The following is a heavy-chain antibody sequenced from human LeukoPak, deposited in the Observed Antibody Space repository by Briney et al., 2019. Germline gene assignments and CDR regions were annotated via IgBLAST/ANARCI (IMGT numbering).Heavy chain of an antibody. V-gene: IGHV5-51*01. CDR2: IYPGDSDT. D-gene: IGHD3-22*01. J-gene: IGHJ3*02. CDR3: ASHENYDSSGYQNKDAFDI. Sequence: GESLKISCKGSGYSFTSYWIGWVRQMPGKGLEWMGIIYPGDSDTRYSPSFQGQVTISADKSISTAYLQWSSLKASDTAMYYCASHENYDSSGYQNKDAFDIWGQGTMVTVSS. CDR1: GYSFTSYW.